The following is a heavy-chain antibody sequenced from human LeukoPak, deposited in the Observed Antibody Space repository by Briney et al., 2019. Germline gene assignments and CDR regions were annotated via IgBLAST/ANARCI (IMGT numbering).Heavy chain of an antibody. CDR2: INPNSGGT. V-gene: IGHV1-2*02. CDR1: GYTFTAYN. CDR3: ARPRRDGYNYVF. D-gene: IGHD5-24*01. Sequence: ASVKVSCKASGYTFTAYNVRWVRQAPGRGFEWMGWINPNSGGTNYAQKFQGRVTMTRDTSISTAYMELSRLRSDDTAVYYCARPRRDGYNYVFWGQGTLVTVSS. J-gene: IGHJ4*02.